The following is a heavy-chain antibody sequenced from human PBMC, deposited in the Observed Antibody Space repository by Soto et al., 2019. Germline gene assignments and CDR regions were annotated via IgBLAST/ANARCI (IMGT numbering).Heavy chain of an antibody. CDR1: GYTCPSYD. CDR3: ARGDNLLRYFF. CDR2: MTPNSGNT. Sequence: QVQLVQSGAEVKKPGSSVKVSCKASGYTCPSYDINCVRQATGQGLEWMGWMTPNSGNTGYAQKFQGRVTMTRNPSISTAYMELSSLRSEDTAVYYCARGDNLLRYFFCGQGTLVTVSS. J-gene: IGHJ4*02. D-gene: IGHD3-9*01. V-gene: IGHV1-8*01.